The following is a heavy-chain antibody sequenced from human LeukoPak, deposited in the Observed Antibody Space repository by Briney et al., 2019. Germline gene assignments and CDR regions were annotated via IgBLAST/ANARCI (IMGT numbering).Heavy chain of an antibody. CDR3: TTSDYYDSSGSLYYFDY. J-gene: IGHJ4*02. Sequence: PGGSLRLSCAASAFTFSNARMSWVRQAPGKGLEWVGRIKSKTDGGTTDYAAPVKGRFTISRDDSKNTLYLQMNSLKTEDTAVYYCTTSDYYDSSGSLYYFDYWGQGTLVTVSS. D-gene: IGHD3-22*01. V-gene: IGHV3-15*01. CDR1: AFTFSNAR. CDR2: IKSKTDGGTT.